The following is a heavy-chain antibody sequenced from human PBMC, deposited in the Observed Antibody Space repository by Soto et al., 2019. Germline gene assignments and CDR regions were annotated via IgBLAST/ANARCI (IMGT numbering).Heavy chain of an antibody. J-gene: IGHJ2*01. Sequence: QVQLQESGPGLVKPSETLSVTCTVSGDSVSSHYWSWIRQPPGKGLEWIGYVYHSGKTDSKPSLKSRVTISMDTSKNQISLSLTSVTAADTAVYFCARPRGTTPAVWYFDPWGRGTLVTVSS. CDR2: VYHSGKT. CDR3: ARPRGTTPAVWYFDP. D-gene: IGHD1-7*01. V-gene: IGHV4-59*08. CDR1: GDSVSSHY.